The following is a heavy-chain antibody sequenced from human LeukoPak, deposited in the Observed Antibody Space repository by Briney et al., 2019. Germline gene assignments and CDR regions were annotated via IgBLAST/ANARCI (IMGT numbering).Heavy chain of an antibody. CDR3: ARFNWLRFDY. V-gene: IGHV3-7*03. CDR2: INEDGNEK. CDR1: GFTFTTYY. D-gene: IGHD5-12*01. J-gene: IGHJ4*02. Sequence: LPGGSLRLSCAASGFTFTTYYMTWVRQAPGKGLEWVAHINEDGNEKYSLDSVKGRFTISRGNAKNSLYLQMNNLRAEDPALYYWARFNWLRFDYWGQGTLVTDSS.